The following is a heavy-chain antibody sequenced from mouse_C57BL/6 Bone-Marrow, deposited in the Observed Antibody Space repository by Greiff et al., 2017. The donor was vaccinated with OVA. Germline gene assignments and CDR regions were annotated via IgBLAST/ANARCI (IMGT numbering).Heavy chain of an antibody. V-gene: IGHV1-55*01. CDR2: IYPGSGST. Sequence: QVQLQQPGAELVKPGASVKMSCKASGYTFTSYWITWVKQRPGQGLEWIGDIYPGSGSTNYNEKFKSKATLTVDTSSSTAYMQLSSLTSEDSAVYDCAREWDGYSYAMDYWGQGTSVTVSS. CDR3: AREWDGYSYAMDY. J-gene: IGHJ4*01. D-gene: IGHD2-3*01. CDR1: GYTFTSYW.